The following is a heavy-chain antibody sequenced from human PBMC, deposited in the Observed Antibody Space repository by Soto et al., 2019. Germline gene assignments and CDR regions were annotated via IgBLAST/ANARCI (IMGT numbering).Heavy chain of an antibody. CDR2: IYYSGST. Sequence: QVQLQESGPGLVKPSQTLSLTCTVSGGSISSGDYYWSWIRQPPGKGLEWIGYIYYSGSTYYNPSLNSRVTISVDTSKNQFSLKLSSVTAADTAVYYCARGLRFLEWLLYRPPHPPTDYWGQGTLVTVSS. J-gene: IGHJ4*02. V-gene: IGHV4-30-4*01. D-gene: IGHD3-3*01. CDR3: ARGLRFLEWLLYRPPHPPTDY. CDR1: GGSISSGDYY.